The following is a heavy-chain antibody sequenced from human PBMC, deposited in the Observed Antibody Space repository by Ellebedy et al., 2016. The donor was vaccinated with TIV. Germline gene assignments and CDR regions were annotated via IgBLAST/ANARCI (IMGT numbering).Heavy chain of an antibody. V-gene: IGHV4-30-4*01. CDR3: ARRASDFWSGYYKYYFDY. Sequence: MPSETLSLTCTVSGGSISSGDYYWSWIRQPPGKGLEWIGYIYYSGSTYYNPSLKSRVTISVDTSKNQFSLKLSSVTAADTAVYYCARRASDFWSGYYKYYFDYWGQGTLVTVSS. CDR1: GGSISSGDYY. D-gene: IGHD3-3*01. J-gene: IGHJ4*02. CDR2: IYYSGST.